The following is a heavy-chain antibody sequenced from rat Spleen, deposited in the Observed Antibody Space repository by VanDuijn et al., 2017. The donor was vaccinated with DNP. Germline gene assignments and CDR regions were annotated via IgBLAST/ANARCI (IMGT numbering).Heavy chain of an antibody. J-gene: IGHJ2*01. V-gene: IGHV3-3*01. Sequence: EVQLQESGPGLVEPSQSLSLTCSVTGYSITSCCRWNWIRKFPGNKLEWMGYINSAGSTNYNPSLKSRISITRDTSKNQLFLQVNSVTTEDTATYYCARWSNFFDYWGQGVMVTVSS. CDR1: GYSITSCCR. CDR3: ARWSNFFDY. CDR2: INSAGST.